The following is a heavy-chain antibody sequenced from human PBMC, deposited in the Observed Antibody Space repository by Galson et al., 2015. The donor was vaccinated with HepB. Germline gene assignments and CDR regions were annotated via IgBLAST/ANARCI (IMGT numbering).Heavy chain of an antibody. CDR3: AGADLLGSSSSWYVENWYFDL. CDR2: IYYSGST. J-gene: IGHJ2*01. D-gene: IGHD6-13*01. Sequence: GGSISSYYWSWIRQPPGKGLEWIGYIYYSGSTNYNPSLKSRVTISVDTSKNQFSLKLSSVTAADTAVYYCAGADLLGSSSSWYVENWYFDLWGRGTLVTVSS. V-gene: IGHV4-59*01. CDR1: GGSISSYY.